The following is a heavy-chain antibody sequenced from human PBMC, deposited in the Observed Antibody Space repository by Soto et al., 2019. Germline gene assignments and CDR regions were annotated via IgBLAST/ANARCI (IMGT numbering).Heavy chain of an antibody. CDR1: GGSISSGGYY. Sequence: SETLSLTCTVSGGSISSGGYYWSWIRQHPGKGLEWIGYIYYSGSTYYNPSLKSRVTISVDTSKNQFSLKLSSVTAADTAVYYCARDIKLKNYYYYGMDVWGQGTTVTVSS. V-gene: IGHV4-31*03. CDR2: IYYSGST. D-gene: IGHD6-6*01. J-gene: IGHJ6*02. CDR3: ARDIKLKNYYYYGMDV.